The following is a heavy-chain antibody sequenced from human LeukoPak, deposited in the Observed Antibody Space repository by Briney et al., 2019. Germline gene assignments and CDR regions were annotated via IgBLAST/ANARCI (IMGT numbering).Heavy chain of an antibody. D-gene: IGHD2-21*02. CDR3: ARHSEYCGGDCYWYY. J-gene: IGHJ4*02. V-gene: IGHV4-39*01. Sequence: PSETLSLTCTVSGGSISSSNYYWGWIRQPPGKGLEWIGSIYYSGSTYYNPSLKSRVTISVDTSKNQFSLKLSSVTAADTAVYYCARHSEYCGGDCYWYYWGQGTLVTASS. CDR2: IYYSGST. CDR1: GGSISSSNYY.